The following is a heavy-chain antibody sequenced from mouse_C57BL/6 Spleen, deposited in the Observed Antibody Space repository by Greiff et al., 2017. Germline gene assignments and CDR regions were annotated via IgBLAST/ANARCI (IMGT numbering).Heavy chain of an antibody. CDR1: GYTFTSYW. CDR2: IYPNSGST. Sequence: QVQLQQPGAELVKPGASVKLSCKASGYTFTSYWMHWVKQRPGQGLEWIGMIYPNSGSTNYNEKFKSKATLTVDKSSSTAYMQLSSLTSEDSAVYYCARKSYDGYFHYWGQGTTLTVSS. CDR3: ARKSYDGYFHY. D-gene: IGHD2-3*01. J-gene: IGHJ2*01. V-gene: IGHV1-64*01.